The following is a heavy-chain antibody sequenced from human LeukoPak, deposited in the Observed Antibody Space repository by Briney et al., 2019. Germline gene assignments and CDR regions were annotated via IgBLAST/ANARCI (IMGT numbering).Heavy chain of an antibody. CDR3: AKDSGEWEPGMDR. D-gene: IGHD1-26*01. Sequence: PGGSLRPSCVASGYTFRRYGMTWVRQAPGKGLEWVSTVNALGDGIQYADSVKGRFTTFKDNSNNTVYLRMRSLRADDTAVYYCAKDSGEWEPGMDRWGQGTLVTVSS. CDR1: GYTFRRYG. CDR2: VNALGDGI. V-gene: IGHV3-23*01. J-gene: IGHJ5*02.